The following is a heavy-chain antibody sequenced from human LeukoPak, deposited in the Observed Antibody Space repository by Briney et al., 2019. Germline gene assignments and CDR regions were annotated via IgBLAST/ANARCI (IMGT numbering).Heavy chain of an antibody. J-gene: IGHJ5*02. V-gene: IGHV4-4*07. Sequence: SETLSLTCTVSGGSISSYYWSWIRQPAGKGLEWIGRIYTSGSTNYNPSLKSRVTISVDRSKNQFSLKLSSVTAADTAVYYCARVSITGTPLYENWFDPWGQGTLVTVSS. CDR1: GGSISSYY. CDR2: IYTSGST. CDR3: ARVSITGTPLYENWFDP. D-gene: IGHD1-20*01.